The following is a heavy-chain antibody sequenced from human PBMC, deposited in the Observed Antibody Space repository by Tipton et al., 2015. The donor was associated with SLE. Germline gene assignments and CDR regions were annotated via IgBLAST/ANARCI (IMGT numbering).Heavy chain of an antibody. CDR2: TFTSGAT. CDR3: ARVPAVYYYYMDV. Sequence: TLSLTCTVSGGSITNTNYYWSWIRQPAGKELEWIGHTFTSGATNYNPSLKSRVTISVDTSKNQFSLKLSSVTAADTAVYYCARVPAVYYYYMDVWGKGTTVTVSS. J-gene: IGHJ6*03. D-gene: IGHD2-2*01. V-gene: IGHV4-61*09. CDR1: GGSITNTNYY.